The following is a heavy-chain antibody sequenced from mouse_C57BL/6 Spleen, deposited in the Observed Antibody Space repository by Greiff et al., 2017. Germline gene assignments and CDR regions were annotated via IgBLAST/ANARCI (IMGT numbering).Heavy chain of an antibody. Sequence: VQLVESGPGLVQPSQSLSITCTVSGFSLTSYGVHWVRQPPGKGLEWLGVIWSGGSTDYNAAFISRLSISKDNSKSQVFFKMNSLQADDTAIYYCAHYYGSGYFDVWGTGTTVTVSS. J-gene: IGHJ1*03. CDR1: GFSLTSYG. CDR3: AHYYGSGYFDV. CDR2: IWSGGST. V-gene: IGHV2-4*01. D-gene: IGHD1-1*01.